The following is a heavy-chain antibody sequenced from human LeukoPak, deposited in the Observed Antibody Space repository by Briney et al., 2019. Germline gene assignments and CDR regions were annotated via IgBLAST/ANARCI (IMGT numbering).Heavy chain of an antibody. CDR2: IRYDGSNK. CDR3: AKARELVPATSGKYYFDY. Sequence: GGSLRLSCAASGFTFSSYGMHWVRRAPGKGLEWVAFIRYDGSNKYYADSVKGRFTISRDNSKNTLYLQMNSLRAEDTAVYYCAKARELVPATSGKYYFDYWGQGTLVTVSS. V-gene: IGHV3-30*02. CDR1: GFTFSSYG. J-gene: IGHJ4*02. D-gene: IGHD2-2*01.